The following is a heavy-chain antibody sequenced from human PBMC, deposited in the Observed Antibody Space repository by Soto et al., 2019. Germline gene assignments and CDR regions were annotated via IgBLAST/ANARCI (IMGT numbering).Heavy chain of an antibody. D-gene: IGHD4-17*01. V-gene: IGHV3-33*01. Sequence: GGSLRLSCAASGFTFSSYGMHWVRQAPGKGLEWVAVIWYDGSNKYYADSVKGRFTISRDNSKNTLYLQMNSLRAEDTAVYYCARDGHYGGTFDYWGQGTLVTVSS. J-gene: IGHJ4*02. CDR3: ARDGHYGGTFDY. CDR1: GFTFSSYG. CDR2: IWYDGSNK.